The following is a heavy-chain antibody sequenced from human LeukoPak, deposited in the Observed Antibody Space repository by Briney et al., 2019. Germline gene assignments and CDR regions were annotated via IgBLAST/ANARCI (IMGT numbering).Heavy chain of an antibody. CDR3: ARVSDLYSGYDPGDY. V-gene: IGHV3-21*01. CDR2: ISSSSSYI. D-gene: IGHD5-12*01. J-gene: IGHJ4*02. Sequence: GGSLRLSCAASGFTFSSYSMNWVRQAPGKGLEWVSSISSSSSYIYYADSVKGRFTISRDNAKNSLYLQMNSLRAEDTAVYYCARVSDLYSGYDPGDYWGQGTLVTVSS. CDR1: GFTFSSYS.